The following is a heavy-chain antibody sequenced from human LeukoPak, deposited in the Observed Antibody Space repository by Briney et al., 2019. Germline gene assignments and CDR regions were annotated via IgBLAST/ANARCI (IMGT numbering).Heavy chain of an antibody. V-gene: IGHV4-39*07. D-gene: IGHD1-26*01. Sequence: SETRSLTCTVSVGSIRSISYYWGWIRQPTGKGLEWIGSIYYSGSTYSNPSLKSRVTISVDTSKNQFSLKLSSVTAADTAVYYCARDPGGLRFLDYWGQGTLVTVSS. CDR1: VGSIRSISYY. J-gene: IGHJ4*02. CDR2: IYYSGST. CDR3: ARDPGGLRFLDY.